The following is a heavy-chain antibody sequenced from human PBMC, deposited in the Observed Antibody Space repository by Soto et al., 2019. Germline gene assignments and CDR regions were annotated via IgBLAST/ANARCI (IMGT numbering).Heavy chain of an antibody. D-gene: IGHD5-18*01. Sequence: EVQLVESGGGLVKPGGSLRLSCAASGFTFSSYSMNWVRQAPGKGLEWVSSISSSSSYIYYADSVKGRFTISRDNAKNSLYLQMNSLRAEDTAVYYCARDQTGYSYGDGLGYWGQGTLVTVSS. V-gene: IGHV3-21*01. J-gene: IGHJ4*02. CDR3: ARDQTGYSYGDGLGY. CDR2: ISSSSSYI. CDR1: GFTFSSYS.